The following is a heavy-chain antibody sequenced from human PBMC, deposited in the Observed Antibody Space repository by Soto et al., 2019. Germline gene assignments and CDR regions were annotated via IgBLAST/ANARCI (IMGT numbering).Heavy chain of an antibody. D-gene: IGHD4-17*01. CDR1: GGSISSGGYY. CDR3: ARDQVDDYGDYAFDY. CDR2: IYYSGST. Sequence: SETLSLTCTVSGGSISSGGYYWSWIRQHPGKGLEWIGYIYYSGSTYYNPSLKSRVTISVDTSKNQFSLKLSSVTAADTAVYYCARDQVDDYGDYAFDYWGQGTLVTVSS. J-gene: IGHJ4*02. V-gene: IGHV4-31*03.